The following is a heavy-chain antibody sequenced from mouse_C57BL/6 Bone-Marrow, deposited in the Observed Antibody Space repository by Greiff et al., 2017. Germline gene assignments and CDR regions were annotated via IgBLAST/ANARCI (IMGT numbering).Heavy chain of an antibody. CDR1: GYTFTDYY. Sequence: VQLQQSGPELVKPGASVKIPCKASGYTFTDYYMDWVKQSPGQSLEWIGDINPNNGGTIYNQKFKGKATLTVDKSSSTAYMELRSLTSEDTAVYYCSRGVYGSSYEYFDVWGTGTTVTVSS. CDR2: INPNNGGT. CDR3: SRGVYGSSYEYFDV. D-gene: IGHD1-1*01. J-gene: IGHJ1*03. V-gene: IGHV1-18*01.